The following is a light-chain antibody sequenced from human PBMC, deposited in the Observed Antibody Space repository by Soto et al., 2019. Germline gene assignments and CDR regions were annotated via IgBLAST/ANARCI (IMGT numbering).Light chain of an antibody. CDR3: QQYNNWPLYT. Sequence: EIVMTQSPATLSVSPGERATLSCRASQSVSSNLAWYQQRPGQAPRLLIYDASTRATGIPARVSGSGSGTEFTLTISSLQSEDFAVYYCQQYNNWPLYTFAQGTRLEIK. J-gene: IGKJ2*01. V-gene: IGKV3-15*01. CDR2: DAS. CDR1: QSVSSN.